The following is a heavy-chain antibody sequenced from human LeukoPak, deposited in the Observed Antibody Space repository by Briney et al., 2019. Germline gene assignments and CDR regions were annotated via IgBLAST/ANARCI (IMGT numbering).Heavy chain of an antibody. D-gene: IGHD1-26*01. J-gene: IGHJ5*02. CDR1: GFSLSTSGMR. CDR2: IDWDDDK. V-gene: IGHV2-70*04. Sequence: SGPTLVNPTQTLTLTCTFSGFSLSTSGMRVSWIRQPPGKALEWLARIDWDDDKFYSTSLKTRLTISKDTPKNQVVLTMTNMDPVDTATYYCARMGGSYHNWFDPWGQGTLVTVSS. CDR3: ARMGGSYHNWFDP.